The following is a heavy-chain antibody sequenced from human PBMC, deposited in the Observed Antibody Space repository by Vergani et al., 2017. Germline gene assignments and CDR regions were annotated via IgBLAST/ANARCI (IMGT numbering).Heavy chain of an antibody. CDR3: ARSRIVPAAINTPSYYFDY. J-gene: IGHJ4*02. D-gene: IGHD2-2*01. CDR1: GGSFSGYY. CDR2: INHSGST. V-gene: IGHV4-34*01. Sequence: QVQLQQWGAGLLKPSETLSLTCAVYGGSFSGYYWSWIRQPPGKGLEWIGEINHSGSTNYNPSRKSRVTISVDTSKNQFSLQLSSVTAADTAVYYCARSRIVPAAINTPSYYFDYWGQGTLVTVSS.